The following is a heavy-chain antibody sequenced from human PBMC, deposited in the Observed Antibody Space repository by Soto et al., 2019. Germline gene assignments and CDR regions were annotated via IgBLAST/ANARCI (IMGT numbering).Heavy chain of an antibody. J-gene: IGHJ6*02. CDR1: VTSFLGSL. CDR2: INDSGTT. CDR3: ARETSQNVYSHYGMDV. Sequence: SETLSLTCTSYVTSFLGSLWGWLRQTPEKALDWIVEINDSGTTNYTPSLKSRVTISADTSKTHFSLRLTSVTAADTAVYYCARETSQNVYSHYGMDVWGQGTTVTVSS. V-gene: IGHV4-34*01.